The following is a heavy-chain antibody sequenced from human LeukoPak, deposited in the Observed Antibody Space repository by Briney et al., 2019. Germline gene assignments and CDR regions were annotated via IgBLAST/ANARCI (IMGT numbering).Heavy chain of an antibody. CDR3: AKGPDYDILTPIDY. Sequence: GGSLRLSCEASGFTFDDYAMHWVRQAPGKGLEWVSGISWNSSRGYADSVKGRFTISRDNAKTSLYLQMNSLRAEDMALYYCAKGPDYDILTPIDYWGQGTLVTVSS. CDR2: ISWNSSR. V-gene: IGHV3-9*03. CDR1: GFTFDDYA. D-gene: IGHD3-9*01. J-gene: IGHJ4*02.